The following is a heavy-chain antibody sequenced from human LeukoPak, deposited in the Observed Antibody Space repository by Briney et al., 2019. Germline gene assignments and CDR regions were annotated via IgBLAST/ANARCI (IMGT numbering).Heavy chain of an antibody. CDR1: GFTFSSYS. V-gene: IGHV3-48*01. Sequence: GGSLRLSCAASGFTFSSYSMNWVRQAPGKGLEWVSYISSSSSTIYYADSVKGRFTISRDNAKNSLYLQMNSLRAEDTAVYYCARDLVYYYYYMDVWGKGTTVTVSS. D-gene: IGHD6-6*01. CDR3: ARDLVYYYYYMDV. J-gene: IGHJ6*03. CDR2: ISSSSSTI.